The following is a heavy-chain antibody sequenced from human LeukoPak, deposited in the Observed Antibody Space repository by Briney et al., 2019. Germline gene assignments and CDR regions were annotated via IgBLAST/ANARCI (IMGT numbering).Heavy chain of an antibody. V-gene: IGHV1-46*01. J-gene: IGHJ4*02. CDR2: IRPSGST. CDR3: AREGPETYNFDF. D-gene: IGHD5-18*01. CDR1: GYTFTSYY. Sequence: ASVKVSCKASGYTFTSYYIHWVRQAPGQGLEYMGIIRPSGSTAYAQKFQGRVTMTRDTSTSAVYMELSSLRSDDTAVYYCAREGPETYNFDFWGQGTQVTVSS.